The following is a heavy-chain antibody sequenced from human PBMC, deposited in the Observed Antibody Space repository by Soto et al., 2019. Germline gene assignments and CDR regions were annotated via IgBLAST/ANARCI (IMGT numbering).Heavy chain of an antibody. V-gene: IGHV1-2*02. D-gene: IGHD3-16*01. CDR2: INPNSGGT. Sequence: ASVKVSCKASGYTFIGYYMHWVRQAPGQGLEWMGWINPNSGGTNYAQKFQGRVTMTRDTSISTAYMEMSRLRSDDTAVYYCARDGLRMITFGTDRRRNNWFDPWGQGTLVTVSS. J-gene: IGHJ5*02. CDR3: ARDGLRMITFGTDRRRNNWFDP. CDR1: GYTFIGYY.